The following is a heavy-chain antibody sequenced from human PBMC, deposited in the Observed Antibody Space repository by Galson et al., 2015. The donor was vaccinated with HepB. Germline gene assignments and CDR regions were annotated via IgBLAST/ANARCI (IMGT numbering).Heavy chain of an antibody. CDR1: GFTFSSYG. Sequence: SLRLSCAASGFTFSSYGTHWVRQAPGKGLEWVAVISYDGSNKYYADSVKGRFTISRDNSKNTLYLQMNSLRAEDTAVYYCAKDRLTTNYYYGMDVWGQGTTVTVSS. D-gene: IGHD4-11*01. V-gene: IGHV3-30*18. J-gene: IGHJ6*02. CDR3: AKDRLTTNYYYGMDV. CDR2: ISYDGSNK.